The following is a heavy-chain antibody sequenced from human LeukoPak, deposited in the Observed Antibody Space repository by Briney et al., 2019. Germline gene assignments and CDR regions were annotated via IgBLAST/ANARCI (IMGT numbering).Heavy chain of an antibody. Sequence: GGSLRLSCAASGFTFSSYGMHWVRQAPGKGLEWVAFIRYDGSNKYYADSVKGRFTISRDNSKSTLYLQMNSLRPEDTAVYFCAKDGVICSSTSCDYYYYMDVWGKGTTVTVSS. CDR1: GFTFSSYG. CDR3: AKDGVICSSTSCDYYYYMDV. V-gene: IGHV3-30*02. J-gene: IGHJ6*03. D-gene: IGHD2-2*01. CDR2: IRYDGSNK.